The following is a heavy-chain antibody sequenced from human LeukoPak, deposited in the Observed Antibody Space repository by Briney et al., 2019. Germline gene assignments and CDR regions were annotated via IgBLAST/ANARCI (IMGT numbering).Heavy chain of an antibody. V-gene: IGHV4-38-2*02. J-gene: IGHJ4*02. Sequence: PSETLSLTCTVSGYSISTGYYWDWIRQPPGKGLEWIGTFYHGGSTYYNPSLKSRVTISVDTSKNQFSLNLTSVTAADTAVYYCARGSGSYYDILTGYYPVWGQGTLVTVSS. CDR2: FYHGGST. CDR3: ARGSGSYYDILTGYYPV. D-gene: IGHD3-9*01. CDR1: GYSISTGYY.